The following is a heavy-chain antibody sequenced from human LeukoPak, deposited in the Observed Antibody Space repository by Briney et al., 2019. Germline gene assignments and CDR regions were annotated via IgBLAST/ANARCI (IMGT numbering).Heavy chain of an antibody. CDR3: TSYDFWSGKSQMDV. D-gene: IGHD3-3*01. V-gene: IGHV4-30-2*05. CDR1: GGSISSGGYY. CDR2: IYHSGST. Sequence: SSQTLSLTCTVSGGSISSGGYYWSWIRQPPGKGLEWIGYIYHSGSTYYNPSLKSRVTISVDTSKNQFSLKLSSVTAADTAVYYCTSYDFWSGKSQMDVWGKGTTVTVSS. J-gene: IGHJ6*04.